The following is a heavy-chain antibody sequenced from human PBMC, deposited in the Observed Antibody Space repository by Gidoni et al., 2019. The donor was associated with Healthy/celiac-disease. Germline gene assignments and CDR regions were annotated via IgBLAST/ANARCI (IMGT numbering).Heavy chain of an antibody. CDR1: GFTFSSYR. J-gene: IGHJ4*02. D-gene: IGHD4-17*01. CDR3: ARDSETTVTTW. Sequence: EVQLVESGGGLVKPRGSLILSCAASGFTFSSYRMNWVRQAPGKGREWVSSSSSSSSYIYYADSVKGRFTISRDNAKNSLYLQMNSLRAEDTAVYYCARDSETTVTTWWGQGTLVTVSS. CDR2: SSSSSSYI. V-gene: IGHV3-21*01.